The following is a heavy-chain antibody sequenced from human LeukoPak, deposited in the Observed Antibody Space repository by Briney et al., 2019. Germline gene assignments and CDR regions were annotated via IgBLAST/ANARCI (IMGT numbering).Heavy chain of an antibody. J-gene: IGHJ4*02. V-gene: IGHV3-9*01. CDR3: AKDYDYGFDY. D-gene: IGHD4-17*01. CDR1: GFTFDDYA. CDR2: ISWNIDNI. Sequence: GRSLRLSCAASGFTFDDYAMHWVRQAPGKGLEWVSGISWNIDNIDYADSVRGRFTISRDNAKNSLYLQMKSLRAEDTALYYCAKDYDYGFDYWGQGTLVTVSS.